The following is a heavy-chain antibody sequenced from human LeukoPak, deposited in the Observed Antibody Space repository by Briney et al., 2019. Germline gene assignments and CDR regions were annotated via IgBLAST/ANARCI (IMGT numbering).Heavy chain of an antibody. CDR2: ISSSSYI. V-gene: IGHV3-21*01. Sequence: GGSLRLSCAASGFTFSSYSMNWVRQAPGKGLEWVSSISSSSYIYYADSVKGRFTISRDNAKNSLYLQMNSLRAEDTAVYYCAREAERIVATIRDYYYGMDVWGQGTTVTVSS. CDR3: AREAERIVATIRDYYYGMDV. D-gene: IGHD5-12*01. J-gene: IGHJ6*02. CDR1: GFTFSSYS.